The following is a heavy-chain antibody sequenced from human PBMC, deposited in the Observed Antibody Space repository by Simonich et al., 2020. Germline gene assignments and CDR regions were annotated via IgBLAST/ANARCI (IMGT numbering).Heavy chain of an antibody. CDR2: IYHSGST. D-gene: IGHD6-13*01. J-gene: IGHJ6*02. CDR3: ARHTVKSIAATNYYYGMDV. V-gene: IGHV4-38-2*01. Sequence: QVQLQESGPGLVKPSETLSLTCAVSGYSISSGYYWGWIRQPPGKGLEWLGSIYHSGSTYYNPSLKSRVTISVDTSKNQFSLKLSSVTAADTAVYYCARHTVKSIAATNYYYGMDVWGQGTTVTVSS. CDR1: GYSISSGYY.